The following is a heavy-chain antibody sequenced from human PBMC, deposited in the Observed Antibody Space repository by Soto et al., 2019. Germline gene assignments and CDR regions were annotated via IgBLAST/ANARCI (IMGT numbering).Heavy chain of an antibody. CDR2: INAGNGNT. Sequence: ASVKVSCKASGYTFTSYAMHWVRQAPGQRLEWMGWINAGNGNTKYSQKFQGRVTITRDTSASTAYMGLSSRRAEETVVYYWARDLFDYWGKGPLVTVS. CDR1: GYTFTSYA. J-gene: IGHJ4*02. V-gene: IGHV1-3*01. CDR3: ARDLFDY.